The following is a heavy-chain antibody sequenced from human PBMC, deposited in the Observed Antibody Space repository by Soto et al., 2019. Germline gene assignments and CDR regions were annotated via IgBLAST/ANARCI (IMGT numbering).Heavy chain of an antibody. J-gene: IGHJ6*02. Sequence: QVQLVQSGAEVKKPGSSVKVSCKASGGTFSSYAISWVRQAPGQGLEWMGGIIPIFGTANYAQKFQGRVTITADESTSTAYMELSSLRSEDTAVYYCAIANRYCSSTSCYYYYYGMDVWGQGTTVTVSS. CDR3: AIANRYCSSTSCYYYYYGMDV. CDR2: IIPIFGTA. D-gene: IGHD2-2*01. CDR1: GGTFSSYA. V-gene: IGHV1-69*01.